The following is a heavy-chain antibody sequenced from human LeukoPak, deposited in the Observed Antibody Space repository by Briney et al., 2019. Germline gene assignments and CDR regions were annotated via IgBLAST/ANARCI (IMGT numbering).Heavy chain of an antibody. CDR3: ARMTRGIAAAFDY. CDR2: IKQDGSEK. J-gene: IGHJ4*02. CDR1: GFTFSSYW. Sequence: GGSLRLSCAASGFTFSSYWMSWVRQAPGKGLEWVANIKQDGSEKYYVDSVKGRFTISRDNAKNSLYLQMNSLRAEDTAVYYCARMTRGIAAAFDYWGQGTLVTVSS. D-gene: IGHD6-13*01. V-gene: IGHV3-7*01.